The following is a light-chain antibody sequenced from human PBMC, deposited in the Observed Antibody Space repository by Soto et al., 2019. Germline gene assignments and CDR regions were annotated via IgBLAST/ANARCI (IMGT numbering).Light chain of an antibody. V-gene: IGKV1-5*03. CDR1: QSISSW. CDR2: KAS. Sequence: DIQMTQSPSTLSASVGDRVTITCRASQSISSWLDWYQQKPGKAPKLLIYKASSLESGVPSRFSGSGSGTEFTLTISSLQPDDFATYYFQHYNSYSITFGQGTRLEIK. CDR3: QHYNSYSIT. J-gene: IGKJ5*01.